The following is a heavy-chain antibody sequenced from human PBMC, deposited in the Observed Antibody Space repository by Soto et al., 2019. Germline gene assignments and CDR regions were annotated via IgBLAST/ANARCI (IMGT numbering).Heavy chain of an antibody. D-gene: IGHD3-3*01. CDR3: ALNYDFWSGYHYYYYYYMDV. CDR2: ISAYNGNT. V-gene: IGHV1-18*01. Sequence: QVQLVQSGAEVKKPGASVKVSCKASGYTFTSYGISWVRQAPGQGLEWMGWISAYNGNTNYAQKLQGRVTMTTDTSTSTAYMELRSLRSDDTAVYYRALNYDFWSGYHYYYYYYMDVWGKGTTVTVSS. J-gene: IGHJ6*03. CDR1: GYTFTSYG.